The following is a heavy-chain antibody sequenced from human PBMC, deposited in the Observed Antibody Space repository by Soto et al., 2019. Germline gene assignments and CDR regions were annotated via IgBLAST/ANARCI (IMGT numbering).Heavy chain of an antibody. Sequence: EVQLLESGGGLVQPGGSLRLSCAVSGFTFSGFYMSWVRQAPGKGLEWVSAISNSGENTHYADSVKGRFTISRDNSKNTLFLQMNTLRAEDTDIYYCVKDVWDHWGQGTLVTVSS. CDR2: ISNSGENT. CDR3: VKDVWDH. CDR1: GFTFSGFY. J-gene: IGHJ4*02. V-gene: IGHV3-23*01.